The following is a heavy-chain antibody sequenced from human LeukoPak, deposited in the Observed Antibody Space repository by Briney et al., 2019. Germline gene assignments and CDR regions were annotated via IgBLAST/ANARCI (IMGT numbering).Heavy chain of an antibody. J-gene: IGHJ5*02. D-gene: IGHD3-3*01. V-gene: IGHV7-4-1*02. CDR2: INTHTGNP. Sequence: GASVKVSCKTSGYTFTNYAMNWVRQAPGQGLEWMGWINTHTGNPTYAQGFTGRFVFSLDTSVNTAYLQITSLKAEDTAVYYCAKNGDFWSAFFFSWGQGTLVTVSS. CDR1: GYTFTNYA. CDR3: AKNGDFWSAFFFS.